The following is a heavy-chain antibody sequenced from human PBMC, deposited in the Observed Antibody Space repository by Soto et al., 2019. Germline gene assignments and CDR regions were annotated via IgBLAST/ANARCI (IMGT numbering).Heavy chain of an antibody. CDR1: GFTFSSYA. J-gene: IGHJ4*02. V-gene: IGHV3-23*01. CDR3: AKKYPGFYYFDY. CDR2: ITASTSST. D-gene: IGHD6-6*01. Sequence: EVQLLESGGGLVQPGGSLRLSCAASGFTFSSYAMSWVRQAPGKGLEWVSGITASTSSTHYADSVKGWFIISRDNSKNTLYLQMNSLRAEDTAVYYCAKKYPGFYYFDYWGQGTLVTVSS.